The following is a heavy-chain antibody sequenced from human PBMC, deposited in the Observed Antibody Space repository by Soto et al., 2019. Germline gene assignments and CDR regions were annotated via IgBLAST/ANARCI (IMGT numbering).Heavy chain of an antibody. J-gene: IGHJ6*02. V-gene: IGHV4-59*01. CDR3: ARESPVAVVGYYYYRMDV. CDR2: VFYSGSI. CDR1: GGSISSYY. Sequence: SETLSLTCNVSGGSISSYYWSWIRQPPGKGLEWIGYVFYSGSINYNPSLKSRVTISVDTSKNQFSLKLSSVTAADTAVYYCARESPVAVVGYYYYRMDVWGQGTTVTVSS. D-gene: IGHD6-19*01.